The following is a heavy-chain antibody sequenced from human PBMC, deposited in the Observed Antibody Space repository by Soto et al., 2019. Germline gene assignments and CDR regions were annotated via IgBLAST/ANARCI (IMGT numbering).Heavy chain of an antibody. CDR1: GFTFSAYA. D-gene: IGHD1-1*01. J-gene: IGHJ5*02. V-gene: IGHV3-23*01. CDR3: AEGGTGSIDRFDP. CDR2: IRGSGSST. Sequence: EVQLLEAGGGLGQQGGSLRLSCAASGFTFSAYAMSWVREAPGKGLEWISSIRGSGSSTYYADSVKGRFTISRDNSKNTLYLQMNGLRVEDTAIYFCAEGGTGSIDRFDPWGQGTLVTVSS.